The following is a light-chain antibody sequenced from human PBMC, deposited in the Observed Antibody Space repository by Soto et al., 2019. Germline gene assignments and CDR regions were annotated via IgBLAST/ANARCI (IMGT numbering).Light chain of an antibody. V-gene: IGKV3-11*01. CDR1: QSVGNN. CDR3: QQHANWPLT. Sequence: EIVWTQSPATLSLSPGEIASLSLRASQSVGNNLAWYQQKPGQAPGLLIYEASTRATGIPARFSGSGSGTDFTLTISSLEPEDFAVYYCQQHANWPLTFGGGTKVDIK. J-gene: IGKJ4*01. CDR2: EAS.